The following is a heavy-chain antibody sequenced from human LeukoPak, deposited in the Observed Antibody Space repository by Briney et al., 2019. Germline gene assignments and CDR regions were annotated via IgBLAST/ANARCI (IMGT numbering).Heavy chain of an antibody. CDR2: ISHRDGSR. Sequence: GGSLRLSCAASGFDLSTYDMTWVRQAPGKGLEWLSYISHRDGSRYYADSVRARFTISRDTDKNLLYLQIDSLRVEDTAVYYCARDEARGTEVWSYPWGQGTLVTVSS. J-gene: IGHJ5*02. CDR1: GFDLSTYD. V-gene: IGHV3-48*03. D-gene: IGHD3-10*01. CDR3: ARDEARGTEVWSYP.